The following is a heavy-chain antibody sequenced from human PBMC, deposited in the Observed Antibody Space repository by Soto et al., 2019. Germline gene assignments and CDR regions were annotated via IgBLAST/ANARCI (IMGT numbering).Heavy chain of an antibody. CDR1: GFTFDDYG. D-gene: IGHD2-2*01. CDR3: ARGPVPAAMNAFDI. CDR2: INWNGGST. J-gene: IGHJ3*02. V-gene: IGHV3-20*01. Sequence: EVQLVESGGGVVRPGGSLRLSCAASGFTFDDYGMSWVRQAPGKGLEWVSGINWNGGSTGYADSVKGRFTISRDNAKNSLYLQMNSLRAEDTVLYHCARGPVPAAMNAFDIWGQGTMVTVSS.